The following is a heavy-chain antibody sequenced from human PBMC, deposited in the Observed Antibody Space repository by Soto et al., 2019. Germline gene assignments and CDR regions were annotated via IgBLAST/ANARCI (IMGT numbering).Heavy chain of an antibody. CDR2: IYSGGST. J-gene: IGHJ4*02. CDR3: ARNTPGYSSSWYYFDY. CDR1: GFTVSSNY. Sequence: GGSLRLSCAASGFTVSSNYMSWVCQAPGKGLEWVSVIYSGGSTYYADSVKGRFTISRHNSKNTLYLQMNSLRAEDTAVYYCARNTPGYSSSWYYFDYWGQGTLVTVSS. D-gene: IGHD6-13*01. V-gene: IGHV3-53*04.